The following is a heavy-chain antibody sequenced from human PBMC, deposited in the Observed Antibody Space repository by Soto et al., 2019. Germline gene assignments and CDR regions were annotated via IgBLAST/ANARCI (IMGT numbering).Heavy chain of an antibody. CDR1: GGSFSGYY. V-gene: IGHV4-34*01. CDR3: ARGGVAAAYSYYYGMDV. CDR2: INHSGST. D-gene: IGHD6-13*01. J-gene: IGHJ6*02. Sequence: PSETLSLTCAVYGGSFSGYYWSWIRQPPGKGLEWIGEINHSGSTNYNPSLKSRVTISVDTSKNQLSLKLSSVTAADTAVYYCARGGVAAAYSYYYGMDVWGQGTTVTVSS.